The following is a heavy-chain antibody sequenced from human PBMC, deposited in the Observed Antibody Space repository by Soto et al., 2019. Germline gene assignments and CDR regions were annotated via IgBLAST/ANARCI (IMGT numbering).Heavy chain of an antibody. CDR1: GGSISSSSYY. Sequence: SETLSSACTVSGGSISSSSYYWGWIRQPPVKVLEWIGSIYYSGSTYYNPSLKSRVTIYVDTSKNKFSLKLSSVTAADTAVYYCARHSLAAVSHVAFDIWGQGTMVTVSS. CDR3: ARHSLAAVSHVAFDI. J-gene: IGHJ3*02. V-gene: IGHV4-39*01. D-gene: IGHD6-13*01. CDR2: IYYSGST.